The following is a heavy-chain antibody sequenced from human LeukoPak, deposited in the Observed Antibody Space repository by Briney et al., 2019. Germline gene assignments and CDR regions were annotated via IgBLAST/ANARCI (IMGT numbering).Heavy chain of an antibody. V-gene: IGHV3-21*06. CDR2: ISTGSTYI. CDR1: GFTFSRYS. CDR3: ARNDFWSGYGPTDY. Sequence: GGSLRLSCVASGFTFSRYSMNWVRQAPGKGLEWVSSISTGSTYIFYADSVKGRFTISRDNAKNSLYLQMNSLRAEDTAVYYCARNDFWSGYGPTDYWGQGTLVTVSS. J-gene: IGHJ4*02. D-gene: IGHD3-3*01.